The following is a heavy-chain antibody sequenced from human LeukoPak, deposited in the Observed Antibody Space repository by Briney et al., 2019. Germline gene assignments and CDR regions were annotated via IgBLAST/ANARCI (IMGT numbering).Heavy chain of an antibody. CDR1: GFTFSSYT. J-gene: IGHJ6*03. V-gene: IGHV3-21*01. Sequence: PGGSLRLSCAASGFTFSSYTMNWVRQAPGKGLEWVSSITGSSTYIFYADSGKGRFTVSRDNAKNSLYLQMNSLRAEDTAVYYCAREAGYCSSTSCEEDYYYYYMDVWGKGTTVTVSS. D-gene: IGHD2-2*03. CDR2: ITGSSTYI. CDR3: AREAGYCSSTSCEEDYYYYYMDV.